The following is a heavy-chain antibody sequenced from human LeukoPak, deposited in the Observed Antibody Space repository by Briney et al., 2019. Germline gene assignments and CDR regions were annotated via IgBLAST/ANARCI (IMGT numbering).Heavy chain of an antibody. CDR2: INHSGST. D-gene: IGHD2-2*01. CDR3: AREDIVVVPAAMPDAFDI. Sequence: SETLSLTCAVYGGSFSGYYWSWIRQPPGKGLEWIGEINHSGSTNYNPSLKSRVTISVDTSKNQFSLKLSSVTAADTAVHYCAREDIVVVPAAMPDAFDIWGQGTMVTVSS. J-gene: IGHJ3*02. CDR1: GGSFSGYY. V-gene: IGHV4-34*01.